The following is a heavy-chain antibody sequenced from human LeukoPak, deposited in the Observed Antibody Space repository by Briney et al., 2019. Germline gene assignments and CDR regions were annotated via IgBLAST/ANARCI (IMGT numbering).Heavy chain of an antibody. J-gene: IGHJ4*02. CDR2: ISVRGDRT. CDR1: GFAFSSYV. Sequence: GGSLRLSCAASGFAFSSYVMDWIRQAPGKGLEWVSSISVRGDRTYYPDSVKGRFTISRDNSKHMLYLQMNTLRADDTAIYYCAKDRDYGGNSRGIDYFDYWGQGTLVTVSS. D-gene: IGHD4-23*01. V-gene: IGHV3-23*01. CDR3: AKDRDYGGNSRGIDYFDY.